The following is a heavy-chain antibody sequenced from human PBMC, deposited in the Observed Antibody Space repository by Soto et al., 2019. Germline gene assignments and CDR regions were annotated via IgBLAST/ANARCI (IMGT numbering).Heavy chain of an antibody. Sequence: VGSLRLSCAASGFTFSDYYMSWIRQAPGKGLEWVSYISSSSSYTNYADSVKGRFTISRDNAKNSLYLQMNSLRAEDAAVYYCARGPFGEMERSMWFDPWGQGTLVTVSS. CDR3: ARGPFGEMERSMWFDP. D-gene: IGHD1-1*01. J-gene: IGHJ5*02. V-gene: IGHV3-11*06. CDR1: GFTFSDYY. CDR2: ISSSSSYT.